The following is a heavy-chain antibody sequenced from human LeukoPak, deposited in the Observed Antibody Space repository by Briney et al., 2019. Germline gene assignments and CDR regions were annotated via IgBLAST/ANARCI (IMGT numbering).Heavy chain of an antibody. J-gene: IGHJ6*03. Sequence: KSSETLSLTCAVYGGSFSGYYWSWIRQPPGKGLEWIGEINHSGSTNYNPSLKSRVTILVDTSKNEFSLQLGSVTAADTAVYYCARGYSSSSSSLYYYYMDVWGRGATVTVSS. CDR3: ARGYSSSSSSLYYYYMDV. CDR2: INHSGST. D-gene: IGHD6-6*01. V-gene: IGHV4-34*01. CDR1: GGSFSGYY.